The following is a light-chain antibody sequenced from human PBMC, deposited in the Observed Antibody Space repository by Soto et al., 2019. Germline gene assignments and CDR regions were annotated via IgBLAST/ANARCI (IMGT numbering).Light chain of an antibody. V-gene: IGKV1-39*01. CDR3: QHSHSTPLT. CDR2: AAS. Sequence: DIQMTQSPSSLSASVGDRVTITCRASQSIHSHLNWYQQKPGKAPKLLIYAASNLQSGVPSRFSGSGSGTDFTLTISTLQPEDFATYSCQHSHSTPLTFGGGTKVDIK. J-gene: IGKJ4*01. CDR1: QSIHSH.